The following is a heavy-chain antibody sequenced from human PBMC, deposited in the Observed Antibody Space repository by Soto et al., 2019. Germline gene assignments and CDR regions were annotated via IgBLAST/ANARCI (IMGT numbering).Heavy chain of an antibody. V-gene: IGHV3-23*01. Sequence: GVSLRLSCAASGFTFSSYAMSWVRQAPGKGLEWVSAISGSGGSTYYADSVKGRFTISRDNSKNTLYLQMNSLRAEDTAVYYVMYTVDIVAAIEDYFDFWGQGTTVTVSS. J-gene: IGHJ6*02. CDR2: ISGSGGST. CDR1: GFTFSSYA. D-gene: IGHD5-12*01. CDR3: MYTVDIVAAIEDYFDF.